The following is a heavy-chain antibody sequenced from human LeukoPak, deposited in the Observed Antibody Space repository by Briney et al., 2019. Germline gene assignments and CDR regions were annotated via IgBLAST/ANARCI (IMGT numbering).Heavy chain of an antibody. CDR1: GYTYTSHG. V-gene: IGHV1-18*01. D-gene: IGHD3-3*01. J-gene: IGHJ5*02. CDR3: ARTNMVFGVDIEQNWFDP. CDR2: ISAYNANT. Sequence: ASVKVSCKASGYTYTSHGIGWVRQAPGQGLEWMEWISAYNANTNYAQRFQGRLTLTTDPSASVAYMELTSLRSDDTAVYFCARTNMVFGVDIEQNWFDPWGQGSRVTVSS.